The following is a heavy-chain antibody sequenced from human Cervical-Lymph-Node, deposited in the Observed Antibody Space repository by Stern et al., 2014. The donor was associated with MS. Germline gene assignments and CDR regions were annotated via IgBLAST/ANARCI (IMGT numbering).Heavy chain of an antibody. J-gene: IGHJ4*02. CDR1: GISLTTSGVG. CDR2: IYWDDDK. V-gene: IGHV2-5*02. D-gene: IGHD4-17*01. Sequence: QVTLRESGPTLVKPTQTLTLTCTFSGISLTTSGVGVGWIRQPPGKALEWLALIYWDDDKRYSPSLKSRLTITKDTSKNQVVLTMTNMDAVDTATYFCAHLAIHQTYGAYDYWGQGTLVTVSS. CDR3: AHLAIHQTYGAYDY.